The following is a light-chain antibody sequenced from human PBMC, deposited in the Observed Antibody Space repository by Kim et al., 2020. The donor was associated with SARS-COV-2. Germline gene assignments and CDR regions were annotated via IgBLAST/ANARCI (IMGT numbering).Light chain of an antibody. CDR1: QIGRSSY. CDR2: GAS. V-gene: IGKV3-20*01. Sequence: LSPPGGPTPPCRAGQIGRSSYLAWYQQKPGQAPRLLIHGASSRTTGIPDRFSGGGSATDFTLTSSRLDPEDFAVYCCQQYESSPTFGRGTKVEIK. CDR3: QQYESSPT. J-gene: IGKJ1*01.